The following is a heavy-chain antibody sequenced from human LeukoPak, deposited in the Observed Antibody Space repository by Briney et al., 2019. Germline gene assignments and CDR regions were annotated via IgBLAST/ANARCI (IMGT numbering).Heavy chain of an antibody. Sequence: SETLSLTCAVYGGSFSGYYWSWIRQPPGKGLEWIGEINHSGSTNYNPSLKGRVTISVDTSKNQFSLKLSSVTAADTAVYYCARGTSYDSSGYYPYFDYWGQGTLVTVSS. CDR1: GGSFSGYY. CDR3: ARGTSYDSSGYYPYFDY. D-gene: IGHD3-22*01. CDR2: INHSGST. V-gene: IGHV4-34*01. J-gene: IGHJ4*02.